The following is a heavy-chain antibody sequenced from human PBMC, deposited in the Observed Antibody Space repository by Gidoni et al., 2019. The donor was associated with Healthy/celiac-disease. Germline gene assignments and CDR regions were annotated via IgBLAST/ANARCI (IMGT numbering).Heavy chain of an antibody. D-gene: IGHD2-15*01. CDR3: ATESPGYCSGGSCYQRPTYYYYGMDV. V-gene: IGHV1-24*01. CDR2: FDPEDGET. Sequence: QVQLVQSGAEVTKPGASVKVSCKVSGYTLTELSMHWVRQAPGKGLEWMGGFDPEDGETIYAQKFQGRVTMTEDTSTDTAYMELSSLRSEDTAVYYCATESPGYCSGGSCYQRPTYYYYGMDVWGQGTTVTVSS. CDR1: GYTLTELS. J-gene: IGHJ6*02.